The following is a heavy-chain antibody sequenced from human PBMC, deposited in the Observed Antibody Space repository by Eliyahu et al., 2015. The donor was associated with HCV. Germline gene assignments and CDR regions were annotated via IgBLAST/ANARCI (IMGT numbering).Heavy chain of an antibody. CDR3: ARESPSIAGRDAFDI. Sequence: QVQLVESGGGLVKPGGSLRLSCAASGFTFSXFYMXWIRQAPGKGLEWVSYISSSGSTIYYADSVKGRFTFSRDNANNSLYLQMNSLRAEDTAVYYCARESPSIAGRDAFDIWGQGTMVTVSS. J-gene: IGHJ3*02. CDR2: ISSSGSTI. D-gene: IGHD6-6*01. CDR1: GFTFSXFY. V-gene: IGHV3-11*01.